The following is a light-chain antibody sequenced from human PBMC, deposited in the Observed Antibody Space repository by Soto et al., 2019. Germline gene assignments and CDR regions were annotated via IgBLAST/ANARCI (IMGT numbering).Light chain of an antibody. CDR3: QHYDNLVLYT. V-gene: IGKV1-33*01. CDR2: EAS. Sequence: DIQMTQSPSSLSASVGERVTITCQASQDISNYLNWYQQTPGKAPKLLIYEASELQTGVPSRFSGGGSGTNFTLTISSLQSEDFASYYCQHYDNLVLYTFGQGTKLEIK. CDR1: QDISNY. J-gene: IGKJ2*01.